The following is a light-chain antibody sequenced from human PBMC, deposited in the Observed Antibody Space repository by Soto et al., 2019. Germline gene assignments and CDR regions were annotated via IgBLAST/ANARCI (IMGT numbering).Light chain of an antibody. CDR2: GAS. V-gene: IGKV1-39*01. Sequence: DIQMTQSPSPLSASVGDRFTITCRASQTISTHLNWYQQKPGKAPKLLIYGASSLQSGVPSRFSGSGSGTDFTLTISSLQPEDFGTYYCQQSFSTPRTFGQGTKVDIK. J-gene: IGKJ1*01. CDR3: QQSFSTPRT. CDR1: QTISTH.